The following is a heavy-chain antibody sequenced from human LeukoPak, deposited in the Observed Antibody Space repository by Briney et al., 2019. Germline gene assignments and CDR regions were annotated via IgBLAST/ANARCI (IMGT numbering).Heavy chain of an antibody. CDR1: GFTFSNYW. CDR2: ITGSGAFT. CDR3: AKRSAESSGYFDY. D-gene: IGHD6-19*01. V-gene: IGHV3-23*01. J-gene: IGHJ4*02. Sequence: GGSLRLSCAASGFTFSNYWMSWVRQAPGKGLEWVSAITGSGAFTDYADSVKGRFTISRDNSKNTLYLQMNSLRAEDTGVYYCAKRSAESSGYFDYWGQGTLVTVSS.